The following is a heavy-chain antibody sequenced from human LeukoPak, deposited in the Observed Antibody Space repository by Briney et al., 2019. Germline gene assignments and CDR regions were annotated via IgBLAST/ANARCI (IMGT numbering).Heavy chain of an antibody. CDR2: IYYTGTT. V-gene: IGHV4-31*03. CDR3: ARGTMGLQLWPRSPLFDY. Sequence: SETLSLTCSVSGVSISSGGFYWSWIRQLPGRGLEWIGYIYYTGTTYYNPSLRTRVLISVDTSKNQFSLKLSSVTAADTAVYYCARGTMGLQLWPRSPLFDYWGQGTLVTVSS. J-gene: IGHJ4*02. CDR1: GVSISSGGFY. D-gene: IGHD5-18*01.